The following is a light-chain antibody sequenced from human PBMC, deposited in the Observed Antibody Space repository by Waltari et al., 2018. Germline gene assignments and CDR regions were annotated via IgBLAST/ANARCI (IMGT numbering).Light chain of an antibody. CDR2: HAP. CDR1: QSISKY. CDR3: QHYESLPVT. J-gene: IGKJ1*01. V-gene: IGKV3-20*01. Sequence: EIVLTQPPGTLSLPPGEGATLSCRASQSISKYLAWYQQKPGQAPRLLIYHAPSRAAGIPDRFSGSGSGTDFSLSISRLEPEDFAVYYCQHYESLPVTFGQGTKVEIK.